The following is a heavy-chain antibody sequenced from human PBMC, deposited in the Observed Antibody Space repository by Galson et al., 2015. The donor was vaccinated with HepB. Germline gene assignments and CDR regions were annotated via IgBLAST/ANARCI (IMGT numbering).Heavy chain of an antibody. V-gene: IGHV3-9*01. J-gene: IGHJ4*02. CDR2: ISWISGSI. Sequence: SLRLSCAASGFTFDDYAMHWVRQPPGKGLEWVSGISWISGSIGYADSVKGRFTISRDNAKNSLYLQMNSLRAEDTALYYCARSRGANYYDTSDYYFDYWGQGTLVSVSS. CDR1: GFTFDDYA. D-gene: IGHD3-22*01. CDR3: ARSRGANYYDTSDYYFDY.